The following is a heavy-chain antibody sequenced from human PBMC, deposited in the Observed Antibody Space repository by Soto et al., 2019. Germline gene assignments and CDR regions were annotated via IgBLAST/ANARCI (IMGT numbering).Heavy chain of an antibody. D-gene: IGHD6-13*01. CDR2: IYPDDSDT. J-gene: IGHJ4*02. Sequence: GESLKISCKGSGYSFTSYWIGWVRQMPGKGLEWMGIIYPDDSDTRYSPSFQGQVTISVDKSISTAYLQWNSLKASDTAMYYCARRIAAVEYFDYWDQGTLVTVSS. CDR1: GYSFTSYW. CDR3: ARRIAAVEYFDY. V-gene: IGHV5-51*01.